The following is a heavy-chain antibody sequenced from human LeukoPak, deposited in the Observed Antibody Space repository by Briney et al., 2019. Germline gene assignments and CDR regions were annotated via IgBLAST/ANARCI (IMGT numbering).Heavy chain of an antibody. CDR1: GFTFGNYA. Sequence: GGSLRLSCAASGFTFGNYALSWVRQAPGKGLEWVSGISNSGDSTYYADSVKGRVTISRDNSKNTLYLQMNSLRAEDTAVYYCANEYSKGDVWGQGTMVTVSS. CDR3: ANEYSKGDV. J-gene: IGHJ3*01. CDR2: ISNSGDST. V-gene: IGHV3-23*01. D-gene: IGHD5-12*01.